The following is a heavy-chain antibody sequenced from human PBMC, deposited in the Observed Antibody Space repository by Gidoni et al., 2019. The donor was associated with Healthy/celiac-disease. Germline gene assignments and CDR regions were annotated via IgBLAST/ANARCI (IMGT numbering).Heavy chain of an antibody. D-gene: IGHD3-22*01. V-gene: IGHV3-15*07. CDR2: IKSKTDGWTT. CDR1: GFTFSNAW. Sequence: EVQLVESGGGLVKPGGSLRLSCAASGFTFSNAWMNWVRQAPGKGREWVGRIKSKTDGWTTDYAAPVKGRFTISREDSKNTLYLQMNSLKTEDTAVYYCTTDPNYYDSSGYLFDYWGQGTLVTVSS. CDR3: TTDPNYYDSSGYLFDY. J-gene: IGHJ4*02.